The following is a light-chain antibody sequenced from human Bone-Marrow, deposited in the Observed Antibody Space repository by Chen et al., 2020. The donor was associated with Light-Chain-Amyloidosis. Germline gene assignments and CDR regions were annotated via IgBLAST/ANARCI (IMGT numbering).Light chain of an antibody. CDR1: SSDVGGDNL. Sequence: QSALTQPASVTGSPGQSITLSCTGTSSDVGGDNLVSWYKQHPDKAPKLMIYEVTNRPSWVPDRFSGSKSDNTASLTISGLQTEDAADYFCSSYPITSTLVFGSGTRVTVL. CDR3: SSYPITSTLV. J-gene: IGLJ1*01. V-gene: IGLV2-14*01. CDR2: EVT.